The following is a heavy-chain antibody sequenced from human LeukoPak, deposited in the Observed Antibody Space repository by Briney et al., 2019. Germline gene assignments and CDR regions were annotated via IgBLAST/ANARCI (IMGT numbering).Heavy chain of an antibody. CDR2: ISAYNGNT. CDR3: ARQSSDDRYNWFDP. CDR1: GYTFTSYG. J-gene: IGHJ5*02. V-gene: IGHV1-18*01. D-gene: IGHD2-21*02. Sequence: ASVKVSCKASGYTFTSYGISWVRQAPGHGLEWMGWISAYNGNTNYAQKLQGRVTMTTDTSTSTAYMELRSLRSDDTAIYYCARQSSDDRYNWFDPCGQGTLVTVSS.